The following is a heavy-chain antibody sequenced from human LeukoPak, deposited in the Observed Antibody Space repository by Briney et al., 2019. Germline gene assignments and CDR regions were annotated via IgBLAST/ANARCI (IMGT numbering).Heavy chain of an antibody. V-gene: IGHV4-59*08. CDR3: ARRYYDSSGYYYVLDV. J-gene: IGHJ6*02. D-gene: IGHD3-22*01. Sequence: SETLSLTCTVSGGSISSYYWSWIRQPPGKGLEWIGYIYYSGSTNYNPSLKSRVTISVDTSKNQFSLKLSSVTAADTAVYYCARRYYDSSGYYYVLDVWGQETTVTVSS. CDR2: IYYSGST. CDR1: GGSISSYY.